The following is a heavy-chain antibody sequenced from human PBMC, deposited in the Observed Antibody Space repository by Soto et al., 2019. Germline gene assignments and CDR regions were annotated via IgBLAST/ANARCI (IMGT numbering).Heavy chain of an antibody. CDR1: GYTFTGYY. Sequence: ASVKVSCKASGYTFTGYYMHWVRQAPGQGLEWMGWINPNSGGTNYAQKFQGWVTMTRDTSISTAYMELSRLRSDDTAVYYCARGARGYGVILPREYFQHWGQGTLVTVSS. V-gene: IGHV1-2*04. CDR2: INPNSGGT. CDR3: ARGARGYGVILPREYFQH. D-gene: IGHD2-21*01. J-gene: IGHJ1*01.